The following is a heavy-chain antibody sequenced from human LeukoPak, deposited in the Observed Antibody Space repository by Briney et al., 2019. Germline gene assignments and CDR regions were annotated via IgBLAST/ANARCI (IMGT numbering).Heavy chain of an antibody. J-gene: IGHJ4*02. V-gene: IGHV3-21*01. CDR1: GFTFSSYS. CDR3: ARDLNYDFWSGPYFDY. Sequence: GGSLRLSCAASGFTFSSYSMNWVRQAPGKGLEWVSSISSSSSYIYYADSAKGRFTISRDNAKNSLYLQMNSLRAEDTAVYYCARDLNYDFWSGPYFDYWGQGTLVTVSS. D-gene: IGHD3-3*01. CDR2: ISSSSSYI.